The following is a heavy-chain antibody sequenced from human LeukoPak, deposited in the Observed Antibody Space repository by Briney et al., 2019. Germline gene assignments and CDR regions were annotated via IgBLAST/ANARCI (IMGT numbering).Heavy chain of an antibody. V-gene: IGHV5-51*01. Sequence: GAPLKISCKGSGARLTNYWIGWVRQMPGKGLEWMGIIYPGDSDTRYSPSFQGQVTISADKSISTAYLQWSSLKASDTAMYYCARQTSDWYFDLWGRGTLVTVSS. CDR2: IYPGDSDT. J-gene: IGHJ2*01. CDR1: GARLTNYW. CDR3: ARQTSDWYFDL. D-gene: IGHD3-10*01.